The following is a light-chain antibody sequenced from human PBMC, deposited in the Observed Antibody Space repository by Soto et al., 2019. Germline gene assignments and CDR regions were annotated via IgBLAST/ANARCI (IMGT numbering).Light chain of an antibody. Sequence: DIPMTQSPSTLSGSVGDRVTITCRASQTISSWLAWYQQKPGKAPKLLIYKASTLKSGVPSRFSGSGSGTEFTHTISSLQPDDFATYCCQLYNSYSEAFGQGTKVKLK. V-gene: IGKV1-5*03. J-gene: IGKJ1*01. CDR2: KAS. CDR1: QTISSW. CDR3: QLYNSYSEA.